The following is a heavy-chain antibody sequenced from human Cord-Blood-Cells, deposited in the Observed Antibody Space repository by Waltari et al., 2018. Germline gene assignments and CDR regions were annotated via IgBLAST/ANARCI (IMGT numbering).Heavy chain of an antibody. CDR3: ARGLDSSGFQGYYYYMDV. Sequence: QVQLPESGPGLVKPSEPLSLTCTVSGGSIRSYSWSWTRQPPGKGLEWIGYIYYSGSTNYNPSLKSRVTISVDTSKNQFSLKLSSVTAADTAVYYCARGLDSSGFQGYYYYMDVWGKGTTVTVSS. CDR1: GGSIRSYS. V-gene: IGHV4-59*01. J-gene: IGHJ6*03. D-gene: IGHD3-22*01. CDR2: IYYSGST.